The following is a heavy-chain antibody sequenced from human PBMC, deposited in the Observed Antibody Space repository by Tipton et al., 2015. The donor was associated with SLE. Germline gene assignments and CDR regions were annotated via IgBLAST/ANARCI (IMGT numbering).Heavy chain of an antibody. CDR2: INQDGSRK. CDR3: GSVDYPHYGVDV. Sequence: SLRLSCAASGLTVSNNYMGWVRRAPGKGLEWVANINQDGSRKHYVDSVKGRFSISRDNAKNSGYVQLNSLRAEDTAVYYCGSVDYPHYGVDVWGQGTTVTVSS. V-gene: IGHV3-7*01. J-gene: IGHJ6*02. D-gene: IGHD3-10*01. CDR1: GLTVSNNY.